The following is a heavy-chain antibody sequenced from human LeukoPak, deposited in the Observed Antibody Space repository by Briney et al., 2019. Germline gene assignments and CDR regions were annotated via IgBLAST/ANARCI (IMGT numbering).Heavy chain of an antibody. CDR2: IYTSGST. CDR1: GGSISSYY. Sequence: SETLSLTCTVSGGSISSYYWSWIRQPAGKGLEWIGRIYTSGSTNYNPSLKSRVTMSVDTSKNQFSLKLSSVTAADTAVYYCATSGATTATTWGGNWFDPWGQGALVTVSS. CDR3: ATSGATTATTWGGNWFDP. J-gene: IGHJ5*02. V-gene: IGHV4-4*07. D-gene: IGHD4-17*01.